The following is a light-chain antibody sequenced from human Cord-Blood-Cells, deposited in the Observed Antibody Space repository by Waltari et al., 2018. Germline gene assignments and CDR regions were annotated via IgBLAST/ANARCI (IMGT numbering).Light chain of an antibody. J-gene: IGKJ1*01. V-gene: IGKV1-5*01. CDR2: DAS. Sequence: DIQMTQSPSTLSASVGDRVTITCRASQSISSWLAWYQQKPGTAPKLLIYDASSVGSGVPARFSGRGAGTEFTRTISSLQADDFATYYCQQYNSYSRRTFGQGTKVEIK. CDR3: QQYNSYSRRT. CDR1: QSISSW.